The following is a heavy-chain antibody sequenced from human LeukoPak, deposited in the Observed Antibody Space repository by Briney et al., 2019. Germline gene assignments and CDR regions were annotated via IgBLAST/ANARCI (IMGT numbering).Heavy chain of an antibody. D-gene: IGHD3-22*01. V-gene: IGHV3-20*04. J-gene: IGHJ6*02. CDR3: ARYYYDSSGYYRYYYYGMDV. Sequence: GGSLRLSWAASGFTFYDYGMSWVRQAPGKGLEWVSGINWNGGSTGYADSVKGRFTISRDNAKNSLYLQMNSLRAEDTALYYCARYYYDSSGYYRYYYYGMDVWGQGTTVTVSS. CDR1: GFTFYDYG. CDR2: INWNGGST.